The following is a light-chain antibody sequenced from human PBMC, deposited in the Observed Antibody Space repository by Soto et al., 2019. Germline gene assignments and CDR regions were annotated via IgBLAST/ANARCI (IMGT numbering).Light chain of an antibody. V-gene: IGLV2-23*01. Sequence: QSVLTQPPSASGTPGQRVTISCSGSSSDVGSYNLVSWYQQHPGKAPKLMIYEGSKRPSGVSNRFSGSKSGNTASLTISGLQAEDEADYYCCSYAGSSTYVFGTGTKVTAL. CDR3: CSYAGSSTYV. CDR2: EGS. J-gene: IGLJ1*01. CDR1: SSDVGSYNL.